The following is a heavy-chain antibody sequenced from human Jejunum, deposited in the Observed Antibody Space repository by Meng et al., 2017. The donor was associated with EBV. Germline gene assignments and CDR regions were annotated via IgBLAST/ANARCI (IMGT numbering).Heavy chain of an antibody. CDR3: ARRTGDYVVGY. CDR2: VHFSGIT. CDR1: GGSFSGYY. J-gene: IGHJ4*02. V-gene: IGHV4-34*02. Sequence: QGPLQQWGAGLLRPTEPLSLTCAVYGGSFSGYYWSWVRQPPGRGLEYIGEVHFSGITNYTPSLKSRVTMSVDASKNQFSLRLTSVTAADTAVYYCARRTGDYVVGYWGQGTLVTVSS. D-gene: IGHD2-8*02.